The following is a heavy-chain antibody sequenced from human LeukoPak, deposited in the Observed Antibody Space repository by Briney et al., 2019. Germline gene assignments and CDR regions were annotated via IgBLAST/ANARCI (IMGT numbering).Heavy chain of an antibody. CDR2: IIPIFGTA. J-gene: IGHJ5*02. V-gene: IGHV1-69*05. CDR1: GGTFSSYA. Sequence: SVKVSCKASGGTFSSYAISWVRQAPGQGLEWMGGIIPIFGTANYAQKFQGRVTITTDESTSTAYMELSSLRSEDTAVYYCARAPGYSSGWKYNWFDPWGQGTLVTVSS. D-gene: IGHD6-19*01. CDR3: ARAPGYSSGWKYNWFDP.